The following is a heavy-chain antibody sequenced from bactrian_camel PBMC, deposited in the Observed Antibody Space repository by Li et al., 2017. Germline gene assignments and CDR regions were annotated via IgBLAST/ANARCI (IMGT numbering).Heavy chain of an antibody. Sequence: QLVESGGGSVQTGGSLRLSCVASGDARSRQCMGWFRQAPGKEREGVASIYTQDGRTAYADSVKGRFTISQDNANNALYLHMNGLKPEDTAMYYCAKDRDGEQRGQGTQVTVS. CDR2: IYTQDGRT. CDR1: GDARSRQC. D-gene: IGHD4*01. V-gene: IGHV3S1*01. CDR3: AKDRDGEQ. J-gene: IGHJ4*01.